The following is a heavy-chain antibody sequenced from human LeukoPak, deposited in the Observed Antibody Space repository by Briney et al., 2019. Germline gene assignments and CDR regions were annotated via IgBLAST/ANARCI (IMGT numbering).Heavy chain of an antibody. CDR2: IHSTGAT. Sequence: SETLSLTCIVSGYSISSDYYCGWIRQPPGKGLEWIATIHSTGATYYSPSLRSRATISLDTSANQFSLELRSVSAADTAVYFCATPNIRGTIDPFDVWGNGTTVIVSS. CDR1: GYSISSDYY. D-gene: IGHD2/OR15-2a*01. CDR3: ATPNIRGTIDPFDV. V-gene: IGHV4-38-2*02. J-gene: IGHJ6*04.